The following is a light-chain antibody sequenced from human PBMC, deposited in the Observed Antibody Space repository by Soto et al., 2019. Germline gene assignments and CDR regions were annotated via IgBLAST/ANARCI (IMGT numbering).Light chain of an antibody. V-gene: IGLV2-14*01. CDR2: EVS. CDR3: TSYTGSSTLV. J-gene: IGLJ2*01. CDR1: SSDVGGYNY. Sequence: QSALTQPASVSGSPGQSITISCTGTSSDVGGYNYVSWFQQHPGKVPRLIIFEVSSRPSGVSNRFSGSKSGNTASLTISGLQAEDEADYYCTSYTGSSTLVFGGGTK.